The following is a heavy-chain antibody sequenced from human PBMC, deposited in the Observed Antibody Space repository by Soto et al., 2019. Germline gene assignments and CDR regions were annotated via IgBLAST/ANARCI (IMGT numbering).Heavy chain of an antibody. D-gene: IGHD3-3*01. CDR2: IYWNDDK. J-gene: IGHJ4*02. CDR3: AHRPAYDFWTGSAYFDY. V-gene: IGHV2-5*01. CDR1: GFSLSTSGVG. Sequence: QITLKESGPALVKPTQTLTLTCTFSGFSLSTSGVGVGWIRQPPRKALDWLALIYWNDDKRYSPSLKSRLTITRDTSKNQVVLSMTNMDPVDTATYYCAHRPAYDFWTGSAYFDYWGQGTLVTVSS.